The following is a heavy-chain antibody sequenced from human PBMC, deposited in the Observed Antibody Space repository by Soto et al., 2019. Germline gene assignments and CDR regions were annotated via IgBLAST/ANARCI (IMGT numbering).Heavy chain of an antibody. Sequence: QVQLVQSGAEVKKPGSSVKVSCKASGGTFSSYAISWVRQAPGQGLEWMGGMIPMFGTGNYAQKCQGRVTITAAKSTSTAYMELSRLRSEDTAVYYCARVFDRAARYYYYGMDVWGQGTTVTVSS. CDR2: MIPMFGTG. CDR1: GGTFSSYA. CDR3: ARVFDRAARYYYYGMDV. J-gene: IGHJ6*02. D-gene: IGHD6-6*01. V-gene: IGHV1-69*06.